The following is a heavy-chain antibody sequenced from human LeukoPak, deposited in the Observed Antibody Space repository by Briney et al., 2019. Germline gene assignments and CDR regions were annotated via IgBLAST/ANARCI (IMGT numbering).Heavy chain of an antibody. CDR3: ARQSGGLLWFGESPYYFDY. CDR1: GGSFSGYY. Sequence: SETLSLTCAVYGGSFSGYYWSWIRQPPGKGLEWIGEINHSGSTNYNPSLKSRVTISVDTSKNQFSLRLSSVTAADTAVYYCARQSGGLLWFGESPYYFDYWGQGTLVTVSS. D-gene: IGHD3-10*01. J-gene: IGHJ4*02. V-gene: IGHV4-34*01. CDR2: INHSGST.